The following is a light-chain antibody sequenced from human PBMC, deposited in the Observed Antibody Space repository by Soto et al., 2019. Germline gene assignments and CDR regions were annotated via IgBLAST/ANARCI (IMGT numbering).Light chain of an antibody. V-gene: IGLV1-44*01. CDR2: SND. J-gene: IGLJ7*01. Sequence: QSVLTQAPSASGTPGQRVTISCSGSSSNIGSNTVTWYQQVPGTAPKLLIYSNDQRPSGVPDRFSGSKSGTSASLAIAGLKSEDEADYYCAAWDDSLNGWVFGGGTQLTVL. CDR1: SSNIGSNT. CDR3: AAWDDSLNGWV.